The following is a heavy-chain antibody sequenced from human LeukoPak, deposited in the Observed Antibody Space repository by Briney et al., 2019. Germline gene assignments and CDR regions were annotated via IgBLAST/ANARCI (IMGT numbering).Heavy chain of an antibody. Sequence: PGGSLRLSCAASGFTSIGYTRNWSRQAPGKGLEWVSYISSSSSTIYYADSVKGRFTISRDNAKNSLYLQMNSLRAEDTAVYYCARDLHSYGYWGQGTLVTVSS. CDR2: ISSSSSTI. CDR3: ARDLHSYGY. CDR1: GFTSIGYT. J-gene: IGHJ4*02. D-gene: IGHD5-18*01. V-gene: IGHV3-48*01.